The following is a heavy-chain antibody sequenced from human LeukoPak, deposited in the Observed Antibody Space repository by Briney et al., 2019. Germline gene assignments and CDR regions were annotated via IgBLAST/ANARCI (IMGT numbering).Heavy chain of an antibody. Sequence: GGSLRLSCAASGFTFSSYWMHWVRQAPGKGLVWVSRINSDGSSTSYADSVKGRFTISRDNAKNTLYLQMNSLRAEDTAVYYCARGSGDSGYYRTGVWGKGTTVTVSS. CDR3: ARGSGDSGYYRTGV. CDR1: GFTFSSYW. J-gene: IGHJ6*04. CDR2: INSDGSST. D-gene: IGHD1-26*01. V-gene: IGHV3-74*01.